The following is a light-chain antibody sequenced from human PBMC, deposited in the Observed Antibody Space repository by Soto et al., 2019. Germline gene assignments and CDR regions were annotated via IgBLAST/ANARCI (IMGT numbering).Light chain of an antibody. CDR3: QAWDRSTVV. Sequence: SYALTQPPAVSGSTGHTASSTCAGDKVGTKYACWYQQQPGQSPVLVIYQGTKRPSGFPERFAGSNSGNTDTLTISGTQARDEADSYCQAWDRSTVVFGGGTPLTVL. J-gene: IGLJ2*01. V-gene: IGLV3-1*01. CDR1: KVGTKY. CDR2: QGT.